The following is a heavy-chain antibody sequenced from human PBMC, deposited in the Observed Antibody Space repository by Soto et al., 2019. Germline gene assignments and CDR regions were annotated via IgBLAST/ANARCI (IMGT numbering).Heavy chain of an antibody. CDR3: AREFGITYDY. Sequence: QVQLVQSGAEVKKPGASVKVSCKASGYTFTSYAMHWVRQAPGQRLEWMGWINAGNGNTKYSQKCQGRVTITRDTSASTAYMELSSLRSEDTAVYYCAREFGITYDYWGQGTLVTVSS. J-gene: IGHJ4*02. CDR2: INAGNGNT. V-gene: IGHV1-3*01. CDR1: GYTFTSYA. D-gene: IGHD3-10*01.